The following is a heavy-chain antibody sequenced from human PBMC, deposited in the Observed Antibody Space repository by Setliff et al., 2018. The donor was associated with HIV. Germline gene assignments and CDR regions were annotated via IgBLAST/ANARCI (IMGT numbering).Heavy chain of an antibody. D-gene: IGHD3-22*01. CDR1: GYTFTSYD. V-gene: IGHV1-18*01. Sequence: SVKVSCKASGYTFTSYDISWVRQAPGQGLEWMGWISAYNGNTNYAQRLQGRVTMTTDTSTSTAYMELRSLRSDDTAVYYCAREIGDYYDSSGYYPPTDYYYGMDVWGQGTTVTVSS. CDR2: ISAYNGNT. CDR3: AREIGDYYDSSGYYPPTDYYYGMDV. J-gene: IGHJ6*02.